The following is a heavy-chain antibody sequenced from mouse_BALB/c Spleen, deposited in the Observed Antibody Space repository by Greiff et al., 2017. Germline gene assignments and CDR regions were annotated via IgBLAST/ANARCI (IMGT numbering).Heavy chain of an antibody. J-gene: IGHJ3*01. Sequence: DLVKPGASVNLSCKASGYTFTSYWINWIKQRPGQGLEWIGRIAPGSGSTYYNEMFKGKATLTVDTSSSTAYIQLSSLSSEDSAVYFCAREGYYLAYWGQGTLVTVSA. CDR3: AREGYYLAY. D-gene: IGHD2-3*01. CDR2: IAPGSGST. CDR1: GYTFTSYW. V-gene: IGHV1S41*01.